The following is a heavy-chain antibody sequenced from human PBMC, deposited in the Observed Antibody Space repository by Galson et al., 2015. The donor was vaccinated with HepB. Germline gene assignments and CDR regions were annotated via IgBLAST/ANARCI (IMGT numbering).Heavy chain of an antibody. D-gene: IGHD3-10*01. V-gene: IGHV1-46*01. Sequence: SVKVSCKASGYTFTSYYMHWVRQAPGQGLEWMGIINPSGGSTSYAEKFQDRVTMTRDTSTITVSMELSSLRSEDTAVYYCARPSGSYRPFDYWGQGTLVTVSS. CDR1: GYTFTSYY. J-gene: IGHJ4*02. CDR3: ARPSGSYRPFDY. CDR2: INPSGGST.